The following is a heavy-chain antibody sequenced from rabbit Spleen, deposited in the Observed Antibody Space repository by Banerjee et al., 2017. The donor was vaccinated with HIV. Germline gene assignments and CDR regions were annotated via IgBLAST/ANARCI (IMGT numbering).Heavy chain of an antibody. J-gene: IGHJ6*01. D-gene: IGHD8-1*01. CDR3: ARDTGTSFSTYGMDL. Sequence: QSLEESGGDLVKPGASLTLTCTASGLDFGSSYWICWVRQAPGKGLEWIACIATGGSGFTYYASWAKGRFTCSKASSTTVTLQMTSLTAADTATYFCARDTGTSFSTYGMDLWGPGTLVTVS. CDR2: IATGGSGFT. V-gene: IGHV1S40*01. CDR1: GLDFGSSYW.